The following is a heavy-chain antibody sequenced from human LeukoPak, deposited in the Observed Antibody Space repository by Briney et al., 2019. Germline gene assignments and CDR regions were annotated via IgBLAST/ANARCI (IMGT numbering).Heavy chain of an antibody. J-gene: IGHJ4*02. D-gene: IGHD5-24*01. CDR2: IWYDGSNK. Sequence: SGGSLRLSCAASGFTFSSYSMNWVRQAPGKGLEWVAVIWYDGSNKYYADSVKGRFTISRDNSKNTLYLQMNSLRAEDTAVYYCARDWAPDGYNPPSVYWGQGTLVTVSS. V-gene: IGHV3-33*08. CDR1: GFTFSSYS. CDR3: ARDWAPDGYNPPSVY.